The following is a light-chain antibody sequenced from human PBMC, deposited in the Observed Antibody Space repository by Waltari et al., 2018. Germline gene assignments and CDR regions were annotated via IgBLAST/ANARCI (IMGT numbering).Light chain of an antibody. CDR1: QSLLHSNGYKY. CDR3: MQALQTPLT. J-gene: IGKJ4*01. CDR2: LGS. V-gene: IGKV2-28*01. Sequence: EIVMTQSPLSLTVTPGEPASISCRSSQSLLHSNGYKYLDWYLQKPGQSPQLLIYLGSNRASGVPDRFSGSGSGTYFTLKISRVEAEDVGIYYCMQALQTPLTFGGGTKVEIK.